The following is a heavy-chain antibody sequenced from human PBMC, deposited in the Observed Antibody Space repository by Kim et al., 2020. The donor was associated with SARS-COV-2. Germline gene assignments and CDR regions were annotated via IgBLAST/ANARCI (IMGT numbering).Heavy chain of an antibody. J-gene: IGHJ4*02. V-gene: IGHV1-46*01. Sequence: ASVKVSCKASGYTFTSYYMHWVRQAPGQGLEWMGIINPSGGSTSYAQKFQGRVTMTRDTSTSTVYMELSSLRSEDTAVYYCARDGAVRGSGSYYLDYWGQGTLVTVSS. CDR2: INPSGGST. D-gene: IGHD3-10*01. CDR1: GYTFTSYY. CDR3: ARDGAVRGSGSYYLDY.